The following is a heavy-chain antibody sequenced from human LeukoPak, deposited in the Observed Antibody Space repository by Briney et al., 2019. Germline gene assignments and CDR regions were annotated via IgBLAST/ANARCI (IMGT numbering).Heavy chain of an antibody. D-gene: IGHD3-22*01. CDR3: AIHTYYDSSGYYY. CDR1: GGSISSGYY. J-gene: IGHJ4*02. CDR2: IYHSGST. V-gene: IGHV4-38-2*02. Sequence: SETLSLTCTVSGGSISSGYYWGWIRQPPGKGLEWIGSIYHSGSTYYNPSLKSRVTISVDTSKNQFSLKLSSVTAVDTAVYYCAIHTYYDSSGYYYWGQGTLVTVSS.